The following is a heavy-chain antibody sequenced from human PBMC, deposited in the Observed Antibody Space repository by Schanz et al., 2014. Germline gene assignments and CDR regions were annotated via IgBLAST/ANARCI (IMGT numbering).Heavy chain of an antibody. J-gene: IGHJ3*01. V-gene: IGHV3-53*01. D-gene: IGHD5-12*01. Sequence: EVQLVESGGCLIQPWGSLRLSCAVSGFTVNTNYMSWVRQAPGKGLEWNPSMYINSVSTQYADSVKGRFIISRDSSKNTLFLQMNSLRAEDTAVYFCARDGGRDGYNLAFDVWGQGTLVTVSS. CDR3: ARDGGRDGYNLAFDV. CDR2: MYINSVST. CDR1: GFTVNTNY.